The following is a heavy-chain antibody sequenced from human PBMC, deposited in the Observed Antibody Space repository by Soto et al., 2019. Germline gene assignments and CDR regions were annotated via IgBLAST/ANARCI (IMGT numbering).Heavy chain of an antibody. CDR2: IIPVLGTP. J-gene: IGHJ6*02. Sequence: QVHLVQSSAEVKKPGSSVKVSCTSSGGTFTSIAFSWVRQAPGQGLEWMGGIIPVLGTPNYAQKFQARVTITADASTTTVHRELSSLRSDDTAVYYCASSAGLYHLLHYYGLNVWCQGTTVTV. D-gene: IGHD6-13*01. CDR1: GGTFTSIA. CDR3: ASSAGLYHLLHYYGLNV. V-gene: IGHV1-69*01.